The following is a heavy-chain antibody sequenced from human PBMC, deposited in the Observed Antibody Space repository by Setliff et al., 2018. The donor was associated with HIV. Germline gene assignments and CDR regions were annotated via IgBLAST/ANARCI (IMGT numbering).Heavy chain of an antibody. J-gene: IGHJ6*03. CDR2: IHYSGST. CDR3: AGGEVRSRYVSSRAPFYHYYYYMDV. Sequence: KPSETLSLTCTVSGGSISSSYWTWTRQPPGKGLEWIGNIHYSGSTDYNSSLRSRVTISVDTSKNQISLKLTSVTAADTAVYYCAGGEVRSRYVSSRAPFYHYYYYMDVWGKGTTVTVSS. D-gene: IGHD6-13*01. V-gene: IGHV4-59*12. CDR1: GGSISSSY.